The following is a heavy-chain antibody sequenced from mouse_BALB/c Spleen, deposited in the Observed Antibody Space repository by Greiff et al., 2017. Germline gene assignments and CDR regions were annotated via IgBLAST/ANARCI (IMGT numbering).Heavy chain of an antibody. CDR1: GFTFSSYA. CDR3: ARENYYGYVYAMDY. V-gene: IGHV5-6-5*01. J-gene: IGHJ4*01. D-gene: IGHD1-2*01. Sequence: EVQVVESGGGLVKPGGSLKLSCAASGFTFSSYAMSWVRQTPEKRLEWVASISSGGSTYYPDSVKGRFTISRDNARNILYLQMSSLRSEDTAMYYCARENYYGYVYAMDYWGQGTSVTVSS. CDR2: ISSGGST.